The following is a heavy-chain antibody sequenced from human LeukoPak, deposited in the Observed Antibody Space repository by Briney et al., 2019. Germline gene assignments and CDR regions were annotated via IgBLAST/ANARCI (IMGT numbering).Heavy chain of an antibody. D-gene: IGHD1/OR15-1a*01. CDR2: ISYDGSNK. V-gene: IGHV3-30-3*01. J-gene: IGHJ5*02. Sequence: GRSLRLSCAASGFTFSSYAMHWVRQAPGKGLEWVAVISYDGSNKYYADSVKGRFTISRDNSKNTLYLQMNSLRAEDTAVYYCARANWNNDNWFDPWGQGTLVTVSS. CDR3: ARANWNNDNWFDP. CDR1: GFTFSSYA.